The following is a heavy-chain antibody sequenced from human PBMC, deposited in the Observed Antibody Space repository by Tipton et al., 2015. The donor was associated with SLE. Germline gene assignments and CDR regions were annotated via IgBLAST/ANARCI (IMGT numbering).Heavy chain of an antibody. D-gene: IGHD4-23*01. CDR3: ARVTRAVPGSLDV. V-gene: IGHV3-64*01. J-gene: IGHJ6*02. CDR2: ISSNGGST. CDR1: GFTFSSYA. Sequence: GSLRLSCAASGFTFSSYAMHWVRQAPGKGLEYVSAISSNGGSTYYANSVKGRFTISRDNSKNTLYLQMGSLRAEDMAVYYCARVTRAVPGSLDVWGQGTTVTVSS.